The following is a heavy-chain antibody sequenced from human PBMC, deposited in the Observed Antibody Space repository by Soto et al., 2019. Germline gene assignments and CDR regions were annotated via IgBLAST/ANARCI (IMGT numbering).Heavy chain of an antibody. D-gene: IGHD5-12*01. CDR2: IVVGSGNT. CDR1: GFTFTSSA. CDR3: AAGVTYDGNFDI. V-gene: IGHV1-58*02. J-gene: IGHJ3*02. Sequence: QMQLVQSGPEVKKPGTSVKVSCKASGFTFTSSAMQWVRQARGQRLEWIGWIVVGSGNTNYAQKFQERVSITRDMSTRTACMELSSLRYEDTVVYYCAAGVTYDGNFDIWGQGTMVTVSS.